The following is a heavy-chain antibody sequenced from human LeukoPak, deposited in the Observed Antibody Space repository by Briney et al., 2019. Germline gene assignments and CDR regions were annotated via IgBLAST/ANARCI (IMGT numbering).Heavy chain of an antibody. CDR1: GFTFSSYW. J-gene: IGHJ4*02. D-gene: IGHD5-18*01. CDR3: ARDLSGVTGYTYGRGIDY. CDR2: IKQDGSEK. Sequence: GGSLRLSCAASGFTFSSYWMTWVRQAPGKGLEWVANIKQDGSEKYYVDSVKGRFTISRDNAKNSLYLQMNSLRAEDTAVYYCARDLSGVTGYTYGRGIDYWGQGTLVTVSS. V-gene: IGHV3-7*01.